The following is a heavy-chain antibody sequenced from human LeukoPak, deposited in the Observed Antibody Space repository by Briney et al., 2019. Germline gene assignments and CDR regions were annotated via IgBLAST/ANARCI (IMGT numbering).Heavy chain of an antibody. J-gene: IGHJ5*02. CDR1: GFTFSSYG. Sequence: GGSLRLSCAASGFTFSSYGMRWVRQAPGKGLEWVSAISGSGGSTYYADSVKGRFTISRDNAKNSLYLQMNGLRAEDTAAYYCMRGATDTTRWFDPWGQGTLVTVSS. CDR3: MRGATDTTRWFDP. CDR2: ISGSGGST. D-gene: IGHD1-7*01. V-gene: IGHV3-23*01.